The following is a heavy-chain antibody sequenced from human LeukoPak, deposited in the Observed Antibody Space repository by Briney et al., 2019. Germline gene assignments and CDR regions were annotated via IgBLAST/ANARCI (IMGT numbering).Heavy chain of an antibody. J-gene: IGHJ6*03. CDR2: ISWNSGSI. V-gene: IGHV3-9*01. CDR3: AKDYGDYYYYMDV. Sequence: GGSLRLSCAASGFTFDDYAMHWVRHAPGKGLEWVSGISWNSGSIGYADSVKGRFTISRDNAKNSLYLQMNSLRAEDTALYYCAKDYGDYYYYMDVWGKGTTVTVSS. CDR1: GFTFDDYA. D-gene: IGHD3-10*01.